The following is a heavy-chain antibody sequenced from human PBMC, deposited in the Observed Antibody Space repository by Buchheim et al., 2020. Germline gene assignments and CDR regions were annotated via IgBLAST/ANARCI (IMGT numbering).Heavy chain of an antibody. CDR2: ITSDGSGT. J-gene: IGHJ6*02. CDR3: ARDYYYRMDV. Sequence: EVQLVESGGGLVQPGGSLRLSCEGSRFTFTRNWMHWVRQAPGKGLVWVSRITSDGSGTNYADSVKGRFTISRDHAKHTLYLQMDSLRVEDTSVYYCARDYYYRMDVWGQGTT. V-gene: IGHV3-74*01. CDR1: RFTFTRNW.